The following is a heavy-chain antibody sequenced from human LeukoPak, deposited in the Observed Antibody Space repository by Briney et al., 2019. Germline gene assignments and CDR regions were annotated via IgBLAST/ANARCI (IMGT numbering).Heavy chain of an antibody. CDR2: ISGSGGST. J-gene: IGHJ4*02. CDR1: GFTFSSYA. D-gene: IGHD3-3*01. Sequence: GGSLRLSCAASGFTFSSYAMSWVRQAPGKVLEWVSAISGSGGSTYYADSVKGRFTISRDNSKNTLYLQMNSLRAEDTAVYYCAKDGSPYDFWSGYYDPFDYWGQGTLVTVSS. V-gene: IGHV3-23*01. CDR3: AKDGSPYDFWSGYYDPFDY.